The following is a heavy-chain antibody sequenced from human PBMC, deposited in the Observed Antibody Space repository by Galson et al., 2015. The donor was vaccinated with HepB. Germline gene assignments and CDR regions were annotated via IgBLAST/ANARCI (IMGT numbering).Heavy chain of an antibody. V-gene: IGHV4-31*03. Sequence: TLSLTCTVSGGSISSGGYYWSWIRQHPGKGLEWIGYIYYSGSTYYNPSLKSRVTISVDTSKNQFSLKLSSVTAADTAVYYCARVRASQSNFDYWGQGTLVTVSS. CDR2: IYYSGST. J-gene: IGHJ4*02. CDR1: GGSISSGGYY. CDR3: ARVRASQSNFDY.